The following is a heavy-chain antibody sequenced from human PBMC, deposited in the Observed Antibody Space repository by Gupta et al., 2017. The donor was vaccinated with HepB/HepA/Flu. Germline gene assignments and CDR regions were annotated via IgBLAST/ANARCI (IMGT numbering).Heavy chain of an antibody. V-gene: IGHV4-39*01. CDR2: IYYSGST. CDR3: ARGWGYSGSYYFWFDP. J-gene: IGHJ5*02. D-gene: IGHD1-26*01. CDR1: GGSIRSSSYY. Sequence: QLQLQVSGPGLVKPSETLYLTCTVSGGSIRSSSYYWGWIRQPPGKGLEWIGSIYYSGSTYYNPSLKSRVTISVDTSKNQFSLKLSSVTAADTAVYYCARGWGYSGSYYFWFDPWGQGTLVTVSS.